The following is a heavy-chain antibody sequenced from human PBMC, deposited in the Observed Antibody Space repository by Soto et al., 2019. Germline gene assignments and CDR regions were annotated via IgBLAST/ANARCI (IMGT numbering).Heavy chain of an antibody. CDR2: IGGSGVTT. V-gene: IGHV3-23*01. J-gene: IGHJ4*02. CDR3: AKRTVAKNFDD. Sequence: GGSLRLSCVASGFTFNNYAMSWVRQAPGKGLEWVSAIGGSGVTTYYADSVKGRFTIPGDNSKYTLYLQMNGLRAEDTAVYYCAKRTVAKNFDDWGQGTLVTVSS. D-gene: IGHD5-12*01. CDR1: GFTFNNYA.